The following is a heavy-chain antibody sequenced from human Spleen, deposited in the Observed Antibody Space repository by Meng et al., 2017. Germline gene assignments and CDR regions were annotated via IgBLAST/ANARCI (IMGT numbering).Heavy chain of an antibody. CDR2: ISAYNGDT. Sequence: ASVKVSCKASGYTFTSYGISWVRQAPGQGLEWMGWISAYNGDTNYAQKLQDRVTMTTDASTRTAYMELRSLRSDDTAVYYCAREPPVVGTTWTDAFDIWGQGTMVTVSS. J-gene: IGHJ3*02. CDR1: GYTFTSYG. D-gene: IGHD1-26*01. CDR3: AREPPVVGTTWTDAFDI. V-gene: IGHV1-18*01.